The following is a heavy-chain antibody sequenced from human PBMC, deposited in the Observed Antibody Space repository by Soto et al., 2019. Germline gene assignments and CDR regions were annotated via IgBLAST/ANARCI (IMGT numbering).Heavy chain of an antibody. Sequence: EVQLVESGGGLVQPGGSLRLSCAASGFTFSSYSMNWVRQAPGKGLEWVSYISSSSSTIYYADSVKGRFTISRDNAKNSLYLQMNSLGDQETAVYYWGRDSNSGGYLGDAFDIWGQGTMVTVSS. D-gene: IGHD1-26*01. CDR1: GFTFSSYS. J-gene: IGHJ3*02. V-gene: IGHV3-48*02. CDR3: GRDSNSGGYLGDAFDI. CDR2: ISSSSSTI.